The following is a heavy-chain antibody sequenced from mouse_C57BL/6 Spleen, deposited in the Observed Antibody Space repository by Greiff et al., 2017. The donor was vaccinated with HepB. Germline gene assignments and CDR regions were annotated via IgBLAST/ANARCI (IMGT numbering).Heavy chain of an antibody. Sequence: EVKLVESGEGLVKPGGSLKLSCAASGFTFSSYAMSWVRQTPEKRLEWVAYISSGGDYIYYADTVKGRFTISRDNARNTLYLQMSSLKSEDTAMYYCTRGGGQGSGDFDYWGQGTTLTVSS. V-gene: IGHV5-9-1*02. D-gene: IGHD3-2*02. CDR3: TRGGGQGSGDFDY. J-gene: IGHJ2*01. CDR1: GFTFSSYA. CDR2: ISSGGDYI.